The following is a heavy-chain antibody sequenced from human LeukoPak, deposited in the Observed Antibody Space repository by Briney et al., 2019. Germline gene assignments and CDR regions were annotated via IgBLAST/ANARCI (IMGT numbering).Heavy chain of an antibody. CDR1: GFTFSDYY. Sequence: GGSLRLSCAASGFTFSDYYMSWIRQAPGKGLEWVAVIWYDGSNKYYADSVKGRFTISRDNSKNTLYLQMNSLRAEDTAVYYCVRDTDVSLWFGPNNWFDPWGQGTLVTVSS. D-gene: IGHD3-10*01. CDR2: IWYDGSNK. J-gene: IGHJ5*02. V-gene: IGHV3-33*08. CDR3: VRDTDVSLWFGPNNWFDP.